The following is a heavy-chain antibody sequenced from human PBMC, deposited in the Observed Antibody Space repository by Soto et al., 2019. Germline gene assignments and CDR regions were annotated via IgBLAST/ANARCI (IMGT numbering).Heavy chain of an antibody. D-gene: IGHD4-17*01. J-gene: IGHJ3*02. V-gene: IGHV4-59*08. Sequence: SETLSLTCTVSGGSISSYYWSWIRQPPGKGLEWIGYIYYSGSTNYNPSLKSRVTISVDTSKNQFSLKLSSVTAADTAVYYCARHQKNDYGDYLFAFDIWGQGTMVT. CDR3: ARHQKNDYGDYLFAFDI. CDR2: IYYSGST. CDR1: GGSISSYY.